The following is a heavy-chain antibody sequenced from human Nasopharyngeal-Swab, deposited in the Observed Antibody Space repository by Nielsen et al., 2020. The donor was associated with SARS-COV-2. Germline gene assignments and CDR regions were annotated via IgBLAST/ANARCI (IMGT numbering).Heavy chain of an antibody. CDR3: AKDDSGWVGYFHY. J-gene: IGHJ4*02. CDR2: ISWDGGST. CDR1: GFTFDDYT. Sequence: GESLKISCAASGFTFDDYTMHWVRQAPGKGPEWVSLISWDGGSTYYADSVKGRFTISRDNSKNSLYLQMNSLRTEDTALYYCAKDDSGWVGYFHYWGQGTLVTVSS. V-gene: IGHV3-43*01. D-gene: IGHD3-10*01.